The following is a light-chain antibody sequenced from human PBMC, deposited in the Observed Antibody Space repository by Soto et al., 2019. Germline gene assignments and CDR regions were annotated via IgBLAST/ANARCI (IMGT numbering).Light chain of an antibody. CDR3: QQYNNWPPNYT. V-gene: IGKV3-15*01. J-gene: IGKJ2*01. CDR2: GAS. CDR1: QSVSSN. Sequence: EIVLTQSPGTLSLSPGERATLSCRASQSVSSNLAWYQHKPGQAPRLLIYGASTRATGIPARFSGSGSGTEFTLTISSLQSEDFAVYYCQQYNNWPPNYTFGQGTKLEIK.